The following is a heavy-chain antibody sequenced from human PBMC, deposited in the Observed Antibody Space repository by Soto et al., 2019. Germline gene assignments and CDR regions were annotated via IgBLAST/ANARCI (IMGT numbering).Heavy chain of an antibody. CDR2: IKSKVDGETT. V-gene: IGHV3-15*01. CDR3: ATDAAAIRRTSGVFDF. CDR1: GFIFRNAW. J-gene: IGHJ4*02. Sequence: GGSLRLSCAASGFIFRNAWMTWVRQAPGKGLEWVGRIKSKVDGETTDYAAPVKGRFIISRDDSRNILYLQMNSLKTEDTAVYYCATDAAAIRRTSGVFDFWGQGTLVTVS. D-gene: IGHD6-13*01.